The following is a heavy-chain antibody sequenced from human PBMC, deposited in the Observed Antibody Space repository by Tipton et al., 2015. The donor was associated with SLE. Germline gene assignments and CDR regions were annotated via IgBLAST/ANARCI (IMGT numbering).Heavy chain of an antibody. Sequence: SLRLSCAASGFTFSSYAMHWVRQAPGKGLEWVAVIWNDGSNKYYADSVKGRFTISRDNSKNTLYLQMNSLRVEDTAVYYCARDCWGYWGQGTLVTVSS. CDR2: IWNDGSNK. V-gene: IGHV3-33*08. J-gene: IGHJ4*02. CDR3: ARDCWGY. D-gene: IGHD3-16*01. CDR1: GFTFSSYA.